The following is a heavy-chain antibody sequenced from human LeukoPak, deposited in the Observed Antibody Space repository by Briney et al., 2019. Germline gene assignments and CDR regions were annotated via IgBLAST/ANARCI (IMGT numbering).Heavy chain of an antibody. CDR3: AKIIDSSGWNTYDY. J-gene: IGHJ4*02. Sequence: PGGSLRLSCAASGFTFSSYAMSWVRQAPGKGLGWVSVISGSGGTTYYADSVKGRFTISRDNSKNTMFLKMNSLRADDTAVYYCAKIIDSSGWNTYDYWGQGTLVTVSS. CDR1: GFTFSSYA. CDR2: ISGSGGTT. D-gene: IGHD6-19*01. V-gene: IGHV3-23*01.